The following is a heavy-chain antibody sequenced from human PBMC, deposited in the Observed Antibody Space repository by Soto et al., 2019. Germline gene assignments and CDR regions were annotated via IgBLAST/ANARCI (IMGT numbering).Heavy chain of an antibody. J-gene: IGHJ4*02. CDR1: GYPFTTYY. V-gene: IGHV1-2*02. D-gene: IGHD3-10*01. CDR2: IDPRSGGT. Sequence: SVKVSCEVSGYPFTTYYIHWVRQAPGQGLEWMGWIDPRSGGTVYEQKFQGRVTMTRDTSISTVYMDLSGLTSDDTALYYCATDDYGIFPYWGQGSLVTVSS. CDR3: ATDDYGIFPY.